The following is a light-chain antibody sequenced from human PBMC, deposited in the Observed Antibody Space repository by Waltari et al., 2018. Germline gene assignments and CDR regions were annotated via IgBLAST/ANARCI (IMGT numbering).Light chain of an antibody. V-gene: IGKV1-33*01. CDR1: QDINNF. Sequence: MQVTQSPSSLSASVGDRVTITCQASQDINNFLNWYQQKPGKAPKVVIYDAFNLATGVPSRFSGGGSVTDFTFTISSLQPEDIATYYCQQYNTLPVTFGGGTKVEIK. J-gene: IGKJ4*01. CDR2: DAF. CDR3: QQYNTLPVT.